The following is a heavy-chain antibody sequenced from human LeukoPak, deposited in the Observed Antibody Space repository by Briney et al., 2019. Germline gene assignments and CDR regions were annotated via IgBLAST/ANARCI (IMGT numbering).Heavy chain of an antibody. CDR2: IYYSGST. J-gene: IGHJ3*02. D-gene: IGHD6-19*01. Sequence: KPSETLSLTCAVSGGSISSSNWWSWVRQPPGKGLEWIGSIYYSGSTYYNPSLKSRVTISVDTSKNQFSLKLSSVTAADTAVYYCAKPEGSGWYFPPSDAFDTWGQGTMVTVSS. CDR3: AKPEGSGWYFPPSDAFDT. CDR1: GGSISSSNW. V-gene: IGHV4-39*01.